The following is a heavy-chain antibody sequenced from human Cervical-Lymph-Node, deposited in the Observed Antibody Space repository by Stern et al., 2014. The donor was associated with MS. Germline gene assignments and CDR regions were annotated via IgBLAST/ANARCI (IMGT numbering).Heavy chain of an antibody. D-gene: IGHD1-26*01. V-gene: IGHV5-51*01. CDR1: GYSFTSYW. Sequence: DQLVQSGAEVKKPGESLKISCKGSGYSFTSYWIGWVRQMPGKGLEGMGIIYPGDSDTRYSPSFQGQVTVSADKSISTAYLQWSSLKASDIAIYYCARHSTDSGSYYTDYWGRGTLVTVSS. CDR2: IYPGDSDT. J-gene: IGHJ4*02. CDR3: ARHSTDSGSYYTDY.